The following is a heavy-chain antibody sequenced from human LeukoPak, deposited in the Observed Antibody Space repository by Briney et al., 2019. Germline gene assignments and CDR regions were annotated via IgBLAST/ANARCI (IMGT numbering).Heavy chain of an antibody. V-gene: IGHV4-30-4*08. CDR3: GGINGVDFDY. CDR2: IYYSGST. CDR1: GGSISSGDYY. J-gene: IGHJ4*02. Sequence: PQTLSLTCTVSGGSISSGDYYWSWIRQPPGKGLEWIGYIYYSGSTYYNPSLKSRVTISVDTSKNQFSLKLSSVTAADTAVYYCGGINGVDFDYWGQGTLVTVSS. D-gene: IGHD2-8*01.